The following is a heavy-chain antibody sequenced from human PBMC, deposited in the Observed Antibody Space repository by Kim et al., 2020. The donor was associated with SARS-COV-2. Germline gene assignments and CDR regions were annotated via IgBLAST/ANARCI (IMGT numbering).Heavy chain of an antibody. Sequence: SETLSLTCTVSGGSISSSSYYWGWIRQPPGKGLEWIGSIYYSGSTYYNPSLKSRVTISVDTSKNQFSLKLSSVTAADTAVYYCAGYGDYFSNDPWGQGTLVTVSS. D-gene: IGHD4-17*01. CDR2: IYYSGST. V-gene: IGHV4-39*01. J-gene: IGHJ5*02. CDR3: AGYGDYFSNDP. CDR1: GGSISSSSYY.